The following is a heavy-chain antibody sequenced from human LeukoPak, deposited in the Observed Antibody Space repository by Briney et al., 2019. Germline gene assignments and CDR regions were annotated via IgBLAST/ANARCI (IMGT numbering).Heavy chain of an antibody. CDR2: INPIGGTT. V-gene: IGHV1-46*01. D-gene: IGHD4-11*01. CDR3: ARQQGLQNLNFDH. CDR1: GYTFTSYY. J-gene: IGHJ5*02. Sequence: ASVKVSCKTSGYTFTSYYIHWMRQAPGQGPEWMGIINPIGGTTDYAQKSQGRVTMTRDTSTSIVYMELSSLSPEDTAVYYCARQQGLQNLNFDHWGQGTLVTVSS.